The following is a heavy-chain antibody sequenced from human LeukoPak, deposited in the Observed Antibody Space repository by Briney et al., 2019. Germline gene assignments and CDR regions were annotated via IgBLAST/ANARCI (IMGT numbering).Heavy chain of an antibody. D-gene: IGHD3-3*01. CDR1: GYTFTSYY. Sequence: ASVKVSCKASGYTFTSYYMHWVRQAPGQGLEWMGWINPNSGGTNYAQKFQGRVTMTRDTSISTAYMELSRLRSDDTAVYYCARSSYDFWSGYYQFDYWGQGTLVTVSS. V-gene: IGHV1-2*02. CDR2: INPNSGGT. CDR3: ARSSYDFWSGYYQFDY. J-gene: IGHJ4*02.